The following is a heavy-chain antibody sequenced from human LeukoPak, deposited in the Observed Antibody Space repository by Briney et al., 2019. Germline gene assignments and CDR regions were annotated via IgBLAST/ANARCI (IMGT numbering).Heavy chain of an antibody. Sequence: PGGSLRLSCAASGFTFSSYGMHWVRQAPGKGLEWVAVISYDGSNKYYADSVKGRFTISRDNSKNTLYLQMNSLRAEDTAVYYCAKVSRSGYDDYWGQGTLVTVSS. V-gene: IGHV3-30*18. D-gene: IGHD5-12*01. CDR2: ISYDGSNK. J-gene: IGHJ4*02. CDR3: AKVSRSGYDDY. CDR1: GFTFSSYG.